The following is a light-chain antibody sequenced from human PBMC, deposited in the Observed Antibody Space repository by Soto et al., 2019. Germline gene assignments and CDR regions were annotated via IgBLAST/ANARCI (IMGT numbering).Light chain of an antibody. CDR1: SSNIGSNH. CDR3: AAWDDNLSGYV. J-gene: IGLJ1*01. Sequence: QLVLTQPPSASGTPGQSVTISCAGSSSNIGSNHAYWYQQLPRAAPKLLIYTNYQRPSGVPDRFSGSKSGTSASLAISGLRSEDEADYYCAAWDDNLSGYVFGTGTKVTVL. V-gene: IGLV1-47*02. CDR2: TNY.